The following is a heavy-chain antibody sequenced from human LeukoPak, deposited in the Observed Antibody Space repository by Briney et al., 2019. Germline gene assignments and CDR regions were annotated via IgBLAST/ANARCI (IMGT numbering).Heavy chain of an antibody. D-gene: IGHD3-22*01. CDR2: ISGSGGST. J-gene: IGHJ4*02. CDR1: GFTFRSYA. V-gene: IGHV3-23*01. CDR3: ASYDSSGYYHYFDY. Sequence: GGSLRLSCAASGFTFRSYAMSWVRQAPGKGLESVSAISGSGGSTDYADSVKGRFTISRDNSKNTLYMQMNSLRAEDTAVYYCASYDSSGYYHYFDYWGQGTLVTVSS.